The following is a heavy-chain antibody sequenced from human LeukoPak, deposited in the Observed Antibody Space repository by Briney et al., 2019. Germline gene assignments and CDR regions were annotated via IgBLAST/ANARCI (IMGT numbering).Heavy chain of an antibody. V-gene: IGHV3-7*01. J-gene: IGHJ4*02. Sequence: GGSLRLSCAASGFSFNSDWMDWVRQAPGKGLEWVANIKHDESEKNYLDSVKGRFTISRDNAQNSLYLQMNGLRVEDTAVYYCTRRLDDWGQGTLVIVSS. CDR3: TRRLDD. D-gene: IGHD3-16*01. CDR1: GFSFNSDW. CDR2: IKHDESEK.